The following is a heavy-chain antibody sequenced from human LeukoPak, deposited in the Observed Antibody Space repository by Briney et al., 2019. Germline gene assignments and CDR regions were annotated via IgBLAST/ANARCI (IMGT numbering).Heavy chain of an antibody. Sequence: PSETLSLTCAVYGGSFSGYYWSWIRQLPGKGLEWIGEINHSGSTNYNPSLKSRVTIPVDTSKNQFSLKLSSVTAADTAVYYCARGPKGSYDYVWGSYRFPLDYWGQGTLVTVSS. CDR1: GGSFSGYY. V-gene: IGHV4-34*01. J-gene: IGHJ4*02. CDR3: ARGPKGSYDYVWGSYRFPLDY. CDR2: INHSGST. D-gene: IGHD3-16*02.